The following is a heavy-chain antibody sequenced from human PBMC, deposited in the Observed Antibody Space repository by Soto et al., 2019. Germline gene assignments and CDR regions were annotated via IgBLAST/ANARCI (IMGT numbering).Heavy chain of an antibody. CDR2: IKSKTDGGTT. CDR1: GFTFSNAW. V-gene: IGHV3-15*07. D-gene: IGHD3-22*01. CDR3: TTVKRRTYYYDSSGYSHY. Sequence: GGSLRLSCAASGFTFSNAWMNWVRQAPGKGLEWVGRIKSKTDGGTTDYAAPVKGRFTISRDDSKNTLYLQMNSLKTEDTAVYYCTTVKRRTYYYDSSGYSHYWGQGTLVTVSS. J-gene: IGHJ4*02.